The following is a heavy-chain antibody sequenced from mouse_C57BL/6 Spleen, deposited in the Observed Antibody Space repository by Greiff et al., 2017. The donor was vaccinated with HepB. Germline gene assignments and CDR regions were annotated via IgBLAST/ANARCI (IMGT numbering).Heavy chain of an antibody. Sequence: VKLQESGAELVRPGASVTLSCKASGYTFTDYEMHWVKQTPVHGLEWIGAIDPETGGTAYNQKFKGKAILTADKSSSTAYMELRSLTSEDSAVYYCTRRDSSGPDYWGQGTTLTVSS. CDR1: GYTFTDYE. CDR2: IDPETGGT. J-gene: IGHJ2*01. D-gene: IGHD3-2*02. CDR3: TRRDSSGPDY. V-gene: IGHV1-15*01.